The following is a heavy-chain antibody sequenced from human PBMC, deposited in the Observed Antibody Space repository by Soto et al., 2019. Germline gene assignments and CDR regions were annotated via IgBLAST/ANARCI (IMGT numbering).Heavy chain of an antibody. J-gene: IGHJ4*02. CDR3: ARDQILYGGNSFDS. V-gene: IGHV3-33*01. CDR1: GFTFSSYG. Sequence: QVQLVESGGGVVQPGRSLRLSCAASGFTFSSYGMHWVRQAPGKGLEWVAVIWFDDKYYVNSVKGRFTISRDNSKNTLYLQMSSLRAEDTAVYYCARDQILYGGNSFDSWGQGTLVTVSS. D-gene: IGHD2-15*01. CDR2: IWFDDK.